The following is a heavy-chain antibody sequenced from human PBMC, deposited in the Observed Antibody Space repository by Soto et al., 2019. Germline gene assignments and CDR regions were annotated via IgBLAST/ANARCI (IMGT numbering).Heavy chain of an antibody. CDR3: AREGRGKKAGYNGLVSLGY. J-gene: IGHJ4*02. V-gene: IGHV1-3*01. D-gene: IGHD2-2*02. CDR2: INAGNGNT. CDR1: GYTSTSYS. Sequence: ASVKGSCKASGYTSTSYSMHWVLQAPVQMLEWMGWINAGNGNTKYSQKFQGRVTITRDTSTSTASLELSSLRSDDTAVYYCAREGRGKKAGYNGLVSLGYWGQGTLVTVSS.